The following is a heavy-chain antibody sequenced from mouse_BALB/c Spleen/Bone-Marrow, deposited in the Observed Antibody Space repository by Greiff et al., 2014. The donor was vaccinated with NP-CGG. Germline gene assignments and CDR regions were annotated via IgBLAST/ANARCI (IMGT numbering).Heavy chain of an antibody. D-gene: IGHD2-12*01. CDR3: TRSRRAMDH. CDR2: INPSNGGT. V-gene: IGHV1S81*02. Sequence: VKLQESGAELVKPGASVKLSCKASGYTFTSYYMCWVKQRPGQGLEWIGEINPSNGGTNFNEKLKSKATLTVDKSSSTAYMSLSSLTSEDSAVYYCTRSRRAMDHWGQGTSVTVSS. J-gene: IGHJ4*01. CDR1: GYTFTSYY.